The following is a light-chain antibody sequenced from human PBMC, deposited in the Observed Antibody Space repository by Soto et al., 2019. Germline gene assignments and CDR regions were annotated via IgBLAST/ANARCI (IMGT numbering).Light chain of an antibody. CDR1: QDISIF. CDR2: ATS. CDR3: QQSYNTPRT. V-gene: IGKV1-39*01. J-gene: IGKJ1*01. Sequence: DIQMTQSPSALSASVGDRVTITCRASQDISIFLNWYQQKPGKAPNLLIYATSSLQSGVPSRFSGSGSGTDFTLTISSLQPEDFATYYCQQSYNTPRTFGQGTKVEIE.